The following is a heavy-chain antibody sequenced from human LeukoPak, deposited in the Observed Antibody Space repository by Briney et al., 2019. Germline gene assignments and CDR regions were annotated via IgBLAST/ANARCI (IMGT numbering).Heavy chain of an antibody. CDR1: GYTFTNYA. CDR3: ARGLSAGYSSSWYHYYYYYYMDV. Sequence: ASVKVSCKASGYTFTNYAISWVRQAPGQGPEWVGWISAYNGNTNYAQKLQGRVTMTRNTSISTAYMELSSLRSEDTAVYYCARGLSAGYSSSWYHYYYYYYMDVWGKGTTVTISS. J-gene: IGHJ6*03. D-gene: IGHD6-13*01. V-gene: IGHV1-18*01. CDR2: ISAYNGNT.